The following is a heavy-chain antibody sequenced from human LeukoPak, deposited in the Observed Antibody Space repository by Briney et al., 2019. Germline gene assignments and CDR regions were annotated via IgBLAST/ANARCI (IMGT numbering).Heavy chain of an antibody. CDR3: ARDAGYSGYVLSDC. Sequence: ASVKVSCKASGYTFTSYGISWVRKAPGQGLEWMGWISVYNGNTNYAQKLQGRVTMTTDTSTRTAYMELRSRRFDETAVYECARDAGYSGYVLSDCGGQGTLVTASS. D-gene: IGHD5-12*01. CDR1: GYTFTSYG. CDR2: ISVYNGNT. J-gene: IGHJ4*02. V-gene: IGHV1-18*01.